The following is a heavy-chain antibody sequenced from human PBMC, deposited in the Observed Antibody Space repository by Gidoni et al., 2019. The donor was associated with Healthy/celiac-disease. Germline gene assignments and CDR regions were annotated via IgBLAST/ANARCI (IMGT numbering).Heavy chain of an antibody. CDR3: ARGRREIGDTAMVYFDY. CDR1: GGSFSGYY. Sequence: QVQLQQWGAGLLKPSEPLSLTCAVDGGSFSGYYWSWIRQPPGKGLEWIGEINHSGSTNYNPSLKSRVTISVDTSKNQFSLKLSSVTAADTAVYYCARGRREIGDTAMVYFDYWGQGTLVTVSS. J-gene: IGHJ4*02. D-gene: IGHD5-18*01. CDR2: INHSGST. V-gene: IGHV4-34*01.